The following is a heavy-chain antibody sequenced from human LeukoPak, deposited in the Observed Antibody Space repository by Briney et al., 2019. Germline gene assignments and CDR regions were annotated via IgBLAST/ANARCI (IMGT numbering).Heavy chain of an antibody. CDR2: ISYDGSNK. V-gene: IGHV3-30*18. D-gene: IGHD3-3*01. CDR3: AKVRTSNVRFLEWLNFDY. J-gene: IGHJ4*02. Sequence: GRSLRLSCAASGFTFSSYGMHWVRQAPGKGLEWVAVISYDGSNKYYADSVKGRFTISRDNSKNTLYLQMNSLRAEDTAVYYCAKVRTSNVRFLEWLNFDYWGQGTLVTVSS. CDR1: GFTFSSYG.